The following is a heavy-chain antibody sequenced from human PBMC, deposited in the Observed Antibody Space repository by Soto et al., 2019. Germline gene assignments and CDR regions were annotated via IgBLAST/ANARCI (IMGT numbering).Heavy chain of an antibody. D-gene: IGHD6-6*01. CDR2: INPNSGGT. J-gene: IGHJ3*02. V-gene: IGHV1-2*04. CDR3: ARERGVCYSSSSGGAFDI. CDR1: GYTFTGYY. Sequence: ASVKVSCKASGYTFTGYYMHWVRQAPGQGLEWMGWINPNSGGTNYAQKFQGWVTMTRDTSISTADMELSRLRSDDTAVYCCARERGVCYSSSSGGAFDIWGQGTMVTVSS.